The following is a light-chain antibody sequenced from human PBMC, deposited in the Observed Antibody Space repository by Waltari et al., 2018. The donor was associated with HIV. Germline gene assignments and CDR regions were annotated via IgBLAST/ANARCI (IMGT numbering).Light chain of an antibody. CDR2: EVS. Sequence: IVMTQTPLSLSVTPGQPASTSCKSSQSLLHNDGPTYLYWYVQKPGQPPQHLINEVSAPVSGEPDLFRGGGSGTDYSLNNSRVEADDAGIYYCMQSKELPLTRGGGTRVEMK. V-gene: IGKV2D-29*01. CDR3: MQSKELPLT. CDR1: QSLLHNDGPTY. J-gene: IGKJ4*02.